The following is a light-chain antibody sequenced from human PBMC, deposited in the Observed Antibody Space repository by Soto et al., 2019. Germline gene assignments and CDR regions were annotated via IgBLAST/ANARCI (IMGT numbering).Light chain of an antibody. CDR2: GTS. CDR1: QSVSSSY. V-gene: IGKV3-20*01. CDR3: QQYGSSMYT. J-gene: IGKJ2*01. Sequence: ETVLTQSPGTLSLSPGERATLSCRPSQSVSSSYLAWYQQKPGQAPRLLIYGTSNRATGIPDRFSGSGSGTDFTLTISRLEHEDFAVYYCQQYGSSMYTFGQGTKLEIK.